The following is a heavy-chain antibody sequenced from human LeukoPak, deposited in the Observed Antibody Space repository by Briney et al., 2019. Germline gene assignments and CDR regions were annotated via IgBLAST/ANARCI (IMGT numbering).Heavy chain of an antibody. D-gene: IGHD3-16*02. CDR2: INPSGGST. J-gene: IGHJ6*02. CDR1: GYTFTSYY. CDR3: ARASCDDYVWGSYRVPPTCYYYGMDV. V-gene: IGHV1-46*01. Sequence: ASVKVSCKASGYTFTSYYMHWVRQAPGQGLEWMGIINPSGGSTSYAQKFQGGVTMTKDTSTSTVYMELSSLRSEDTAVYYCARASCDDYVWGSYRVPPTCYYYGMDVWGQGTTVTVSS.